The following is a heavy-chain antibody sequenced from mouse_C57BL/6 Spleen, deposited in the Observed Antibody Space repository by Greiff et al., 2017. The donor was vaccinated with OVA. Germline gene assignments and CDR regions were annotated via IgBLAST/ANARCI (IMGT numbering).Heavy chain of an antibody. CDR1: GYAFTNYL. J-gene: IGHJ2*01. CDR2: INPGSGGT. D-gene: IGHD1-2*01. V-gene: IGHV1-54*01. CDR3: ARRGYGDY. Sequence: QVQLKESGAELVRPGTSVKVSCKASGYAFTNYLIEWVKQRPGQGLEWIGVINPGSGGTNYNEKFKGKATLTADKSSSTAYMQLSSLTSEDSAVYFCARRGYGDYWGQGTTLTVSS.